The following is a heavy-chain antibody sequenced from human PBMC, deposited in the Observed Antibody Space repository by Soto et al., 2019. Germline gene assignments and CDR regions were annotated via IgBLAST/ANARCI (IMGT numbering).Heavy chain of an antibody. CDR2: IGSSGSTI. V-gene: IGHV3-11*01. CDR1: GFTFSDYS. J-gene: IGHJ4*02. Sequence: PGGSLRLSCAASGFTFSDYSMSWIRQAPGKGLEWVSYIGSSGSTINYADSVKGRFTISRDNAKNSLYLQMNSLRAEDTAVYYCARVRYYFDYWGQGSLVTVSS. CDR3: ARVRYYFDY. D-gene: IGHD3-10*01.